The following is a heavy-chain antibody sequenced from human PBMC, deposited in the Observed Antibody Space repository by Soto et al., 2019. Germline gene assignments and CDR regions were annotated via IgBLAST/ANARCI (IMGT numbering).Heavy chain of an antibody. J-gene: IGHJ6*02. CDR1: GGTFSSYA. V-gene: IGHV1-69*01. CDR2: IIPIFGTA. Sequence: QVQLVQSGAEVKKPGSSVKVSCKASGGTFSSYAISWVRQAPGQGLEWMGGIIPIFGTANYAQKFQGRVTITADESTSTAYMELSSLRSEDTAVYYCARDPSAWDKRLYYYYYGMDVWGQGTTVTVSS. CDR3: ARDPSAWDKRLYYYYYGMDV. D-gene: IGHD1-26*01.